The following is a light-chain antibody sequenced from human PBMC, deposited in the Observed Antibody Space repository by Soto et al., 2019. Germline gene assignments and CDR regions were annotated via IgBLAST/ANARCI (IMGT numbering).Light chain of an antibody. CDR2: DVG. Sequence: QSALTQPASVSGSPGQSITISCTGTSSDVGGYNYVSWYQQHPGKAPKLMIYDVGNRPSGVSNRFSGSKSGNTASLTISGLQAEDVADYYCSSYTSSSTLYVFGTGTKLTVL. V-gene: IGLV2-14*01. J-gene: IGLJ1*01. CDR1: SSDVGGYNY. CDR3: SSYTSSSTLYV.